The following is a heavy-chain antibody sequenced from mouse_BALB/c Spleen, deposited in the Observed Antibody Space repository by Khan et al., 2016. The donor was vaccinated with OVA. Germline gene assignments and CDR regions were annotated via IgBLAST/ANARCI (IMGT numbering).Heavy chain of an antibody. V-gene: IGHV1-42*01. D-gene: IGHD2-2*01. CDR3: TRHGYVACFTY. CDR1: GYSFTSYY. J-gene: IGHJ3*01. Sequence: VQLKQSGPELMKPGASVKISCKASGYSFTSYYIHWVMQSHGKSLEWIGYINPFSGGTTYNQKFKGKATLTVDKSSSTAYIHLSSLTSEDSAVYYCTRHGYVACFTYWGRGTLVTVTA. CDR2: INPFSGGT.